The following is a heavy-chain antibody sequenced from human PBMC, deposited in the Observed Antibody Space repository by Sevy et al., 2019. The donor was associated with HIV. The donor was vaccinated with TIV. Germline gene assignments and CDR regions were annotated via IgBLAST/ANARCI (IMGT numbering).Heavy chain of an antibody. CDR2: IKKDGSQK. CDR3: ARTDTSVVTKPLDY. D-gene: IGHD2-21*02. J-gene: IGHJ4*02. Sequence: GGSLRLSCSASGFIFSNFWMSWVRQAPGKGLEWVAKIKKDGSQKYEVDSVKGRFTISRDNAKNSLYLEMNNLRVDDTAVYYCARTDTSVVTKPLDYRGQGALVTVSS. V-gene: IGHV3-7*03. CDR1: GFIFSNFW.